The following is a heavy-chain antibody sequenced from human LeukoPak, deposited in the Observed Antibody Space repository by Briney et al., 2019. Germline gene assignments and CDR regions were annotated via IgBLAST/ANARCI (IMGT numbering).Heavy chain of an antibody. V-gene: IGHV5-10-1*01. CDR3: ARHGGDDANYGMDV. CDR2: IDPSDSYT. Sequence: RQXPGKGLXGMGRIDPSDSYTNYSPSFQGHVTISADKSISTAYLQWSSLKASDTAMYYCARHGGDDANYGMDVWGQGTTVTVSS. J-gene: IGHJ6*02. D-gene: IGHD5-12*01.